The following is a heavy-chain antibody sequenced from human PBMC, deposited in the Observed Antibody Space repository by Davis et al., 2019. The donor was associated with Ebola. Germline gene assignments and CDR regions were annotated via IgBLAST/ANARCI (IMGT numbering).Heavy chain of an antibody. J-gene: IGHJ2*01. CDR3: ARARHLASWYFDL. CDR1: GFTFSSYW. CDR2: INRDGSTT. Sequence: HTGGSLRLSCAASGFTFSSYWMHWVRQAPGKGLVWVSCINRDGSTTTYADSVKGRFTISRDNAKNSLYLQMNSLRAEDTAVYYCARARHLASWYFDLWGRGTLVTVSS. D-gene: IGHD6-25*01. V-gene: IGHV3-74*03.